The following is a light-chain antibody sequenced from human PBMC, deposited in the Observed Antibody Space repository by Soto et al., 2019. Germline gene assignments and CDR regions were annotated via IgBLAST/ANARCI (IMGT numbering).Light chain of an antibody. Sequence: QSGLTQPPSASGTPGQRVTISCSGSRSNIGNNIVTWYQQFPGTAPKLLIYRTGQRPSGVPDRFSGSKSGTSASLAINGLQSEDEADYYCAAWDDTLSGHWIFGGGTKVTVL. CDR3: AAWDDTLSGHWI. V-gene: IGLV1-44*01. J-gene: IGLJ2*01. CDR2: RTG. CDR1: RSNIGNNI.